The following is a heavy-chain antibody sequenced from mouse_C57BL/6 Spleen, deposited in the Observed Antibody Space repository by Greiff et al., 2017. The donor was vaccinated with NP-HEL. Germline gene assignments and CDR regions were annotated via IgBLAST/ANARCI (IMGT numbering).Heavy chain of an antibody. D-gene: IGHD2-2*01. CDR3: AREWLRRGCAY. Sequence: QVQLQQPGAELVKPGASVKLSCKASGYTFTSYWMHWVKQRPGQGLEWIGMIHPNSGSTNYNEKFKSKATLTVDKSSSTAYMQRSSLTSEDSAVYYCAREWLRRGCAYWGQGTLVTVSA. J-gene: IGHJ3*01. CDR2: IHPNSGST. V-gene: IGHV1-64*01. CDR1: GYTFTSYW.